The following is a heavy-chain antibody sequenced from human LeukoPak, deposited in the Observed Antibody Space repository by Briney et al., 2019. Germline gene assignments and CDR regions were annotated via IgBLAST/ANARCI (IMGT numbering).Heavy chain of an antibody. CDR1: GVTFSNYA. CDR2: IRSGGSNE. J-gene: IGHJ4*02. V-gene: IGHV3-30*02. CDR3: ARESGSVRGYSYGH. Sequence: GGSLRLSCAASGVTFSNYAMHWVRQAPGKGLEWVALIRSGGSNEYYEDSVKGRITISRDNSRNTLYLQINSLRAEDTAVYYCARESGSVRGYSYGHWGQGTLVTVSS. D-gene: IGHD5-18*01.